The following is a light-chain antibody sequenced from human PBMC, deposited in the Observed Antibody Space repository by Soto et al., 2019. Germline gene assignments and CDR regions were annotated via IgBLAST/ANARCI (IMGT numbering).Light chain of an antibody. Sequence: QSALTQPPSASGTPGQRVTISCSGSSSNIGSNYVYWYQQLPGTAPKLLIYRNNQRPSGVPDRFSGSKAGTSASLAISGHRSEDEADYYFAAWAHSLSGLYVSGTVTKVT. V-gene: IGLV1-47*01. J-gene: IGLJ1*01. CDR1: SSNIGSNY. CDR2: RNN. CDR3: AAWAHSLSGLYV.